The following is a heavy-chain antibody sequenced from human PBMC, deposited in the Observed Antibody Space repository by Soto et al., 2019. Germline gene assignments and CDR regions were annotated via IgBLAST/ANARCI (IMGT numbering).Heavy chain of an antibody. V-gene: IGHV3-30*18. J-gene: IGHJ4*02. CDR3: AKKVAGPSLSYFES. CDR2: IFRDGKTK. Sequence: QVELVESGGGVVQPGRSLRLSCAASGFTFTTYALHWVRQAPGKGLEWVAIIFRDGKTKIYADSVKGRFTVSRDNSNNTLFLEQDSLSAEDTAVYYCAKKVAGPSLSYFESWGQGTLVTVSS. CDR1: GFTFTTYA. D-gene: IGHD6-19*01.